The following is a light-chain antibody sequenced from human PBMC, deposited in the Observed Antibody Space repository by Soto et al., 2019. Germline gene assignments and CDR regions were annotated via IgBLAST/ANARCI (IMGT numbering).Light chain of an antibody. CDR2: AAS. J-gene: IGKJ4*01. CDR1: QSISY. CDR3: QQTYSITLS. Sequence: DIHMTQSPSTLSASVGDRVTITCRASQSISYLNWYQQKPGKAPKLVIYAASSLQSGVQSRFSGSGSGTHFTLTISSLQPEDFATYYCQQTYSITLSFGGGTKVDIK. V-gene: IGKV1-39*01.